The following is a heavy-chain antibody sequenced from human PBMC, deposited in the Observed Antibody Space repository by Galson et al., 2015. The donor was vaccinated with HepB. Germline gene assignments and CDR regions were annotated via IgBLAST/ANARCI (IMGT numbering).Heavy chain of an antibody. CDR3: ARAALDYCGGDCCQPDI. CDR1: GFTYSSYG. D-gene: IGHD2-21*02. V-gene: IGHV3-33*01. CDR2: IWYDGSNK. Sequence: SLRLSCAASGFTYSSYGMHWVRQAPGKRLEWVAVIWYDGSNKYYADSVKGRFTISRDNSKNTLYLQMNSLRAEDTAVYYCARAALDYCGGDCCQPDIWGQGTMVTVSS. J-gene: IGHJ3*02.